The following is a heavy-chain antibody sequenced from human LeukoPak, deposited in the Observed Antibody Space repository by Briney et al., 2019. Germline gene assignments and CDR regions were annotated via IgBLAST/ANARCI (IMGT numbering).Heavy chain of an antibody. CDR1: GLTFGTTA. J-gene: IGHJ4*02. CDR2: ISNSGDRT. D-gene: IGHD6-13*01. Sequence: GGSLRLSCAVSGLTFGTTAMSWVRQTPGKGLEWFSAISNSGDRTYYGDFVKGRFIISRDNSKNTLYLQMSSLRAEDTAVYFCVKEGGAAAGWAEYWGQGTLVTVAS. V-gene: IGHV3-23*01. CDR3: VKEGGAAAGWAEY.